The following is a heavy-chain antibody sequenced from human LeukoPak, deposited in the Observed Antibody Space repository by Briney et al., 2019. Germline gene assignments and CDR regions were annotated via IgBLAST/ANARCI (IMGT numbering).Heavy chain of an antibody. V-gene: IGHV3-48*04. D-gene: IGHD3-10*01. J-gene: IGHJ4*02. CDR1: GFTFSSYS. CDR3: ARGPGDYYGSGTYFYYFDY. Sequence: GGSLRLSCAASGFTFSSYSMNWVRQAPGKGLEWVSYISSSSSTIYYADSVKGRFTISRDNAKNSLYLQMNSLRAEDAAVYYCARGPGDYYGSGTYFYYFDYWGQGTLVTVSS. CDR2: ISSSSSTI.